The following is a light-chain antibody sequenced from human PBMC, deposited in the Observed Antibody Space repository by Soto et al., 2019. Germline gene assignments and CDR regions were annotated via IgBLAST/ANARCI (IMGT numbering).Light chain of an antibody. CDR2: GNR. CDR3: CSYAGNGAWV. J-gene: IGLJ3*02. CDR1: SSNLGAGYD. V-gene: IGLV1-40*01. Sequence: QSVLTQPPSVSGAPGQRVTISCTGNSSNLGAGYDVHWYQQLPGAAPKLVIFGNRNRPSGVSDRFSGSKSGNTASLTISGLQAEDEGDFFCCSYAGNGAWVFGGGTKLTVL.